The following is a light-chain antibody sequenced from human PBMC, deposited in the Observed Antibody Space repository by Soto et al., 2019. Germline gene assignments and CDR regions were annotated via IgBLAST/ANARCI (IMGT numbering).Light chain of an antibody. Sequence: QSVLTQSPSASASLGASVKLTCTLSSGHSSYAIAWHQQQPEKGPRYLMKVNSDGSHTKGDGIPDRFSGSSSGAERYLTSSSLQSEDEADYYCQTWGTGIRVFGGGTKLTVL. CDR1: SGHSSYA. CDR2: VNSDGSH. J-gene: IGLJ2*01. CDR3: QTWGTGIRV. V-gene: IGLV4-69*01.